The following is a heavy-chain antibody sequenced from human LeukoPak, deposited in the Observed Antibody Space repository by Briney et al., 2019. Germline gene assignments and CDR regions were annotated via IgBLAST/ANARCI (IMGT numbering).Heavy chain of an antibody. CDR2: INQDGGEK. J-gene: IGHJ4*02. D-gene: IGHD2-15*01. V-gene: IGHV3-7*04. CDR3: ARGDKVSGDY. CDR1: GFAFSTYW. Sequence: PGGSLRLSCAASGFAFSTYWMSWVRQATGRGLEWVANINQDGGEKYYVESVKGRFTISRDNAKNSLYLQMNSLRAEDTAVYYCARGDKVSGDYWGQGTLVTVSS.